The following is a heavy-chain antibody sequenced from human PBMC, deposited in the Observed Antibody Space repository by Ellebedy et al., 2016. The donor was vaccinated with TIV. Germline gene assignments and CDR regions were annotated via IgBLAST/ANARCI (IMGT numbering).Heavy chain of an antibody. CDR2: IYYSGST. Sequence: MPSETLSLTCTVSGGSISTYYWSWIRQPPGKGLEWIGYIYYSGSTKYNPSLKSRVTMSVDTSKKQFSLNLSSVTAADTAVYYCATSYDSSGYYDDDAFDIWGQGTTVTVAS. CDR3: ATSYDSSGYYDDDAFDI. CDR1: GGSISTYY. D-gene: IGHD3-22*01. J-gene: IGHJ3*02. V-gene: IGHV4-59*01.